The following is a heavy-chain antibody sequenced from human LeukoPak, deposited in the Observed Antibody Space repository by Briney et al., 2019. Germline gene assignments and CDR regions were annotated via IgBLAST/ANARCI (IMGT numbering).Heavy chain of an antibody. V-gene: IGHV1-69*04. CDR2: IIPILGIA. Sequence: SVKVPCKASGGTFSSYTISWVRQAPGQGLEWMGRIIPILGIANYAQKFQGRVTITADKSTSTAYMELSSLRSEDTAVYYCAREDDFWSGYYRFDYWGQGTLVTVSS. CDR1: GGTFSSYT. D-gene: IGHD3-3*01. CDR3: AREDDFWSGYYRFDY. J-gene: IGHJ4*02.